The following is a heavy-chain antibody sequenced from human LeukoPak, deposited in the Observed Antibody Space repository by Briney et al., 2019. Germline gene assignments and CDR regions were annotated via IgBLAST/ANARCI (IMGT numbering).Heavy chain of an antibody. CDR2: ISYDGSNK. D-gene: IGHD4-11*01. J-gene: IGHJ4*02. CDR3: AKDHAHHDYSNQGLDY. CDR1: GFTFSSYG. Sequence: GRSLRLSCAASGFTFSSYGMHWVRQAPGKGLEWVAVISYDGSNKYYADSVKGRFTISRDNSKNTLYLQMNSLRAEDTAVYYCAKDHAHHDYSNQGLDYWGQGTLVTVSS. V-gene: IGHV3-30*18.